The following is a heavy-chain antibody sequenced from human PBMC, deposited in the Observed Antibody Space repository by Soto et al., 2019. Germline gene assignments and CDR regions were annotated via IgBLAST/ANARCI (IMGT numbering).Heavy chain of an antibody. Sequence: EVRLVESGGGLVQPGGSLRLSCAASGFTFSTYWMHWVRQAPGKGLVWVSRINGDGTTTQYADSVKGQFTISRDNAKNTLYLQMITLRGDDTAMYYCASIPMVRGPSDYWGQGTLVTVSS. CDR1: GFTFSTYW. CDR3: ASIPMVRGPSDY. D-gene: IGHD3-10*01. V-gene: IGHV3-74*02. CDR2: INGDGTTT. J-gene: IGHJ4*02.